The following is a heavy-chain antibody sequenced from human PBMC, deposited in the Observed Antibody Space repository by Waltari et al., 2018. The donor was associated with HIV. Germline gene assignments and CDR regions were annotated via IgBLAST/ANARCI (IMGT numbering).Heavy chain of an antibody. J-gene: IGHJ6*02. CDR3: AKPRMEYAIRDFFFGLDV. CDR1: GFTFPTYP. D-gene: IGHD2-8*01. CDR2: IRHRVTTT. Sequence: VDLLESGGGLVQPGGSLRLSCVGSGFTFPTYPMSWFRQAPGMGKKREAGIRHRVTTTFYPDSVKDRFTISRDNYKNTIYLQMDSLRADDTAVYYCAKPRMEYAIRDFFFGLDVWGQGTTVTVSS. V-gene: IGHV3-23*01.